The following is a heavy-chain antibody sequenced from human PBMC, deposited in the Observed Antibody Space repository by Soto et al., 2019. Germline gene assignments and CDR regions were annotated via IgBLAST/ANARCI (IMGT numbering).Heavy chain of an antibody. CDR1: GYTFTSYA. CDR3: ARDLGGSYLAYYFDY. V-gene: IGHV1-3*01. Sequence: GASVKVSFKASGYTFTSYAIHWVRQAPGQRLEWMGWINAGDGNTKYSQKFQGRVTITRDTSASTAYMELSSLRSEDTAVYYCARDLGGSYLAYYFDYWGQGTMVTVSS. D-gene: IGHD1-26*01. CDR2: INAGDGNT. J-gene: IGHJ4*02.